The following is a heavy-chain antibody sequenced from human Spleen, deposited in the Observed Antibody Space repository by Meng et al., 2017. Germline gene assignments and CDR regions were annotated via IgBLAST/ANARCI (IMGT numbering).Heavy chain of an antibody. V-gene: IGHV3-33*01. CDR2: IWYDGSNK. CDR1: GFTFSSYG. J-gene: IGHJ4*02. D-gene: IGHD3-10*01. Sequence: GGSLRLSWAASGFTFSSYGMHWVRQAPGKGLEWVAVIWYDGSNKYYADSVKGRFTISRDNSKNTLYLQMNSLRAEDTAVYYCARDRGFGELLIYYFDYWGQGTLVTVSS. CDR3: ARDRGFGELLIYYFDY.